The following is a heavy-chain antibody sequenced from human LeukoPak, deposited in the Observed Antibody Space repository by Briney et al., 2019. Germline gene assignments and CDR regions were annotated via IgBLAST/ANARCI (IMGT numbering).Heavy chain of an antibody. CDR2: IYYSGST. CDR1: GGSISSSSYY. Sequence: SETLSLTCTVSGGSISSSSYYWGWIRQPPGKGLEWIGSIYYSGSTYYNPSLKSRVTISVDTSKNQFSLKLSSVTAADTAVYYCARHPSYDFWSGYYTGFDYWGQGTLVTVSS. D-gene: IGHD3-3*01. J-gene: IGHJ4*02. V-gene: IGHV4-39*01. CDR3: ARHPSYDFWSGYYTGFDY.